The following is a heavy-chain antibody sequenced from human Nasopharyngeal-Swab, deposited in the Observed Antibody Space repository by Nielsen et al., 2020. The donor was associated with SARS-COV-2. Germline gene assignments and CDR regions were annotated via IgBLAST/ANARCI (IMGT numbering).Heavy chain of an antibody. CDR3: ARHSRVTTVVVVTLFDF. V-gene: IGHV4-39*01. D-gene: IGHD3-22*01. Sequence: WIPQPPVQGLQWIGSMSFRGVTFSNPSLRNRVTLCVDTSKSLLSLKLDFVTAADTALYYCARHSRVTTVVVVTLFDFWGQGIQVTVSS. CDR2: MSFRGVT. J-gene: IGHJ4*02.